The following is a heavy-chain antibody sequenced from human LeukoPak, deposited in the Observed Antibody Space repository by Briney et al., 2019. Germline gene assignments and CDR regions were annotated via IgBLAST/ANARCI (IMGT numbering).Heavy chain of an antibody. Sequence: GGSLRLSCAASGFTFNSYWMSWVRQAPGKGLEWVANIKQDGSEKYYVDSVKGRFTISRDNAKNSLYLQMNSLRAEDTALYYCARLEDYDILTGFDYWGQGTLATVSS. D-gene: IGHD3-9*01. CDR3: ARLEDYDILTGFDY. CDR2: IKQDGSEK. CDR1: GFTFNSYW. J-gene: IGHJ4*02. V-gene: IGHV3-7*01.